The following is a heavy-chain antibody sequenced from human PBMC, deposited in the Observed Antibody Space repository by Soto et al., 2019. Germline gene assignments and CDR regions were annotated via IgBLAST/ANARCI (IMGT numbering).Heavy chain of an antibody. J-gene: IGHJ4*02. V-gene: IGHV4-4*02. CDR3: ARARATIAAAAIFDC. D-gene: IGHD6-13*01. CDR1: GGSISTSNW. CDR2: VYRTGST. Sequence: QVQLQESGPGLVKPSGTLSLTCAVSGGSISTSNWWSWVRQPPGKGLEWIGEVYRTGSTNYNPSLESRLTISVDKSKNQFSLKLTSVTAGDTAVYYCARARATIAAAAIFDCWGQGTLVTVSS.